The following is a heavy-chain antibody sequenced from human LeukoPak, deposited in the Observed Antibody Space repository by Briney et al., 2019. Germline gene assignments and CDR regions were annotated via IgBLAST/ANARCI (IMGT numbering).Heavy chain of an antibody. J-gene: IGHJ2*01. V-gene: IGHV3-53*01. D-gene: IGHD3-9*01. CDR2: LYSGDST. Sequence: GGSLRFSCAASGFSVGTNYMNWVRQAPGKGLEWVSILYSGDSTYYADSVKGRFIVSRDNSKNTLYLQMSALRVEDTAVYYCARVGDHYHWFLDVWGRGTLVTVSS. CDR3: ARVGDHYHWFLDV. CDR1: GFSVGTNY.